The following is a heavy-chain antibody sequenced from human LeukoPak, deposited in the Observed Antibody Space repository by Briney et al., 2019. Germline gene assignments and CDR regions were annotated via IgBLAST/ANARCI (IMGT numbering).Heavy chain of an antibody. CDR3: SGQTTSALSVDF. CDR2: MRTSGSA. J-gene: IGHJ4*02. CDR1: AGSIGRDY. D-gene: IGHD2/OR15-2a*01. V-gene: IGHV4-4*09. Sequence: SETLSLTCTVSAGSIGRDYWSWSRHPPGGGLGWVGDMRTSGSANYNTSLTSRVPISIDTSTTQISLKLTSVTVAATARLSFSGQTTSALSVDFWGQGTLVTVSS.